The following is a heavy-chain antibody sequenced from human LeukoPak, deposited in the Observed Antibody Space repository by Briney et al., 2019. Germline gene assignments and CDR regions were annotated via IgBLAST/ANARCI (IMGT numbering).Heavy chain of an antibody. CDR2: INHSGST. Sequence: SETLSLTCAVYGGSFSGYYWSWIRQPPGKGLEWIGEINHSGSTNYNPSLKSRVTISVDTSKNQFSLKLSSVTAADTAVYYCARSPYVYLDYGGQGPLVTVSS. J-gene: IGHJ4*02. CDR3: ARSPYVYLDY. V-gene: IGHV4-34*01. CDR1: GGSFSGYY. D-gene: IGHD3-16*01.